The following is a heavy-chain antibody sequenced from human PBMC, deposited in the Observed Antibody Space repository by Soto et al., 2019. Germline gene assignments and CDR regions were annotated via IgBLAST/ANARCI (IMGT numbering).Heavy chain of an antibody. CDR3: ARVGSSCHSGGCYYYYGLGV. CDR1: GDSVGNGPYY. D-gene: IGHD1-26*01. V-gene: IGHV4-61*01. J-gene: IGHJ6*02. Sequence: QVRLQESGPGLVKPSETLSLSCLVSGDSVGNGPYYWSWIRQSPGEGMEWIAYIYYSGSTNVNPSLGGRVNFSIDMSKNQFFLELRSVTAADSAVYFCARVGSSCHSGGCYYYYGLGVWCQGTTVAISS. CDR2: IYYSGST.